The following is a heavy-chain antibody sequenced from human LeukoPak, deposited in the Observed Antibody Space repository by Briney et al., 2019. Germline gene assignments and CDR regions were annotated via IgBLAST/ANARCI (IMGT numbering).Heavy chain of an antibody. CDR1: GGSVNSYY. D-gene: IGHD3-3*01. Sequence: SETLSLTCTVSGGSVNSYYWSWIRQPPGKGLEWIGYIYYSGITKFNPSLMSRVTISIDTSKNQFSLKLSSVTAADTAVYYCARLNSGYDFWSGSLYYYMDVWGKGTTVTVSS. J-gene: IGHJ6*03. V-gene: IGHV4-59*08. CDR2: IYYSGIT. CDR3: ARLNSGYDFWSGSLYYYMDV.